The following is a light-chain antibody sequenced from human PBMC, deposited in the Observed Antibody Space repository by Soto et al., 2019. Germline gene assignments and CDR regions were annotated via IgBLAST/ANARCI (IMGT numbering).Light chain of an antibody. CDR3: QQYNNWPPLT. Sequence: EVVMTQSPATLSVSPGERITLSCRASQSVRSNLAWYQQKPGQAPRLLIYGASIRATGIPPRFSGRGSGTEFTLTISGLQSEDFAVYYCQQYNNWPPLTFGGGTKVEIK. V-gene: IGKV3-15*01. J-gene: IGKJ4*01. CDR2: GAS. CDR1: QSVRSN.